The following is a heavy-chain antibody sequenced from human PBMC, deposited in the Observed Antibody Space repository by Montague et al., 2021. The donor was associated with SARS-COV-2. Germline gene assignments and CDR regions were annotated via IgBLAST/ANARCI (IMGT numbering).Heavy chain of an antibody. CDR1: DDSSSSSIYY. V-gene: IGHV4-39*07. Sequence: SETLSLTCTVSDDSSSSSIYYWGWIRLPPGKGLEWIGTISYSGSTYHXPSLHSRDAISVDTSKKRFSLRLTSVTAADTAVYFCARDHYHSSWFKYWGPGTLVTVSS. J-gene: IGHJ4*02. CDR3: ARDHYHSSWFKY. CDR2: ISYSGST. D-gene: IGHD6-13*01.